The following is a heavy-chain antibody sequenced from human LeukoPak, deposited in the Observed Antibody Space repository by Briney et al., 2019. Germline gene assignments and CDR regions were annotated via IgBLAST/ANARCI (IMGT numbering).Heavy chain of an antibody. D-gene: IGHD3-22*01. CDR2: IIPIFGTA. V-gene: IGHV1-69*05. CDR3: ARGVYDSSGYYYYYYYMDV. CDR1: GGTFSSYA. J-gene: IGHJ6*03. Sequence: ASVKVSCKASGGTFSSYAISWVRQAPGQGLKWMGGIIPIFGTANYAQKFQGRVTITTDESTSTAYMELSSLRSEDTAVYYCARGVYDSSGYYYYYYYMDVWGKGTTVTVSS.